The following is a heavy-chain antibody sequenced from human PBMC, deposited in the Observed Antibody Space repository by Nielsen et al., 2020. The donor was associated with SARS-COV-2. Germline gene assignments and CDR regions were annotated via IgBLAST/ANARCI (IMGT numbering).Heavy chain of an antibody. Sequence: WIRQPPGKGLEWVAVISYDGSNKYYADSVKGRFTISRDNSKNTLYLQMNSLRAEDTAVYYCAKDAGPSRYYDSSGTFDYWGQGTLVTVSS. CDR3: AKDAGPSRYYDSSGTFDY. D-gene: IGHD3-22*01. J-gene: IGHJ4*02. V-gene: IGHV3-30*18. CDR2: ISYDGSNK.